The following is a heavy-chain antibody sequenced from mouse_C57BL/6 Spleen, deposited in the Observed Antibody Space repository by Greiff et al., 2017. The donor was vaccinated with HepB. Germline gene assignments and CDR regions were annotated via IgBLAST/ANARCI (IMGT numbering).Heavy chain of an antibody. Sequence: QVHVKQSGAELVKPGASVKISCKASGYAFSSYWMNWVKQRPGKGLEWIGQIYPGDGDTNYNGKFKGKATLTADKSSSTAYMQLSSLTSEDSAVYFCARRTTGTPFDYWGQGTTLTVSS. D-gene: IGHD4-1*01. V-gene: IGHV1-80*01. CDR2: IYPGDGDT. CDR1: GYAFSSYW. CDR3: ARRTTGTPFDY. J-gene: IGHJ2*01.